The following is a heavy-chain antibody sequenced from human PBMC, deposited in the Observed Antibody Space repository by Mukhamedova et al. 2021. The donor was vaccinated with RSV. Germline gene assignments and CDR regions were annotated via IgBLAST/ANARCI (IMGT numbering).Heavy chain of an antibody. CDR2: IRYDGSYQ. CDR3: AKDGDTVGTIGD. V-gene: IGHV3-30*02. Sequence: GLEWVALIRYDGSYQYYADSLRGRFTISRDNSKNTLYLQMNSLRAEDTAVYYCAKDGDTVGTIGDWGQGTLVTV. J-gene: IGHJ4*02. D-gene: IGHD5-12*01.